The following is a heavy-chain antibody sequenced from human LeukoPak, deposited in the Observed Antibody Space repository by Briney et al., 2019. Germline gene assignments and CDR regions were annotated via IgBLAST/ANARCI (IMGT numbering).Heavy chain of an antibody. CDR2: IYYSGSS. CDR1: GGSISGYH. Sequence: SETLSLTCNVSGGSISGYHWSWIRQPPGKGLEWLGYIYYSGSSNYNPSLKSRVTVSADTSKNQFSLKLSSVTAADTAVYYCARVPRSYYYYYMDVWGKGTTVTVSS. J-gene: IGHJ6*03. CDR3: ARVPRSYYYYYMDV. V-gene: IGHV4-59*01.